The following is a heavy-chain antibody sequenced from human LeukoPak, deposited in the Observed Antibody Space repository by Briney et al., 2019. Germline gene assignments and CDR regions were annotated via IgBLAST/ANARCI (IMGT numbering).Heavy chain of an antibody. CDR3: ASSTYYDFWSSLPDAFDI. Sequence: SETLSLTCTVSGGSISSSSYYWGWIRQPPGKGLEWIGSIYYSGSTYYNPSLKSRVTISVDTSKNQFSLELSSVTAADTAVYYCASSTYYDFWSSLPDAFDIWGQGTMVTVSS. V-gene: IGHV4-39*07. CDR2: IYYSGST. D-gene: IGHD3-3*01. J-gene: IGHJ3*02. CDR1: GGSISSSSYY.